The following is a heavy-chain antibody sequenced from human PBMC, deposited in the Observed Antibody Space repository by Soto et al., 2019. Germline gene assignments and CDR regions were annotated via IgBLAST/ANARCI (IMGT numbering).Heavy chain of an antibody. Sequence: GVSLRLSCAASGFTFSSYAMSWVRQAPGKGLEWVSAISGSGGSTYYADSVKGRFTISRDNSKNTLYLQMNSLRAEDTAVYYCAKVAVAAAGYYYYGMDVWGQGTTVTVSS. CDR1: GFTFSSYA. CDR3: AKVAVAAAGYYYYGMDV. D-gene: IGHD6-13*01. V-gene: IGHV3-23*01. J-gene: IGHJ6*02. CDR2: ISGSGGST.